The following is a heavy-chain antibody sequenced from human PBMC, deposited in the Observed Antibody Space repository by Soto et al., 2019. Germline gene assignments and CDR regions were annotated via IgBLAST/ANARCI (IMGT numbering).Heavy chain of an antibody. CDR1: GYTFISHG. J-gene: IGHJ6*02. Sequence: QVQLVQSGVEVKKPGASVKVSCKASGYTFISHGISWVRQAPGQGLEWMGWISGKNGNTNYAQKRQGSDTLTTDATKTTACMKSRSQRSDDTAVYYCARVSSSFVVVPDYGMDVWDQGTTVNVAS. V-gene: IGHV1-18*04. D-gene: IGHD2-15*01. CDR2: ISGKNGNT. CDR3: ARVSSSFVVVPDYGMDV.